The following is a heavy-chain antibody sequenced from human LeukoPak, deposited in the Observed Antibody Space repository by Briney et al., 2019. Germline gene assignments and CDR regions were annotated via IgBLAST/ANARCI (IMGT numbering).Heavy chain of an antibody. V-gene: IGHV4-59*11. D-gene: IGHD5-18*01. CDR1: GGSISSHY. Sequence: SETLSLTCTVSGGSISSHYWSWIRQPPGKGLEWIGYIYYSGSTNYNPSLKSRVTISVDTSKNQFSLKLSSVTAADTAVYYCARGYSYGYTWSDYYYMDVWGKGTTVTVSS. J-gene: IGHJ6*03. CDR3: ARGYSYGYTWSDYYYMDV. CDR2: IYYSGST.